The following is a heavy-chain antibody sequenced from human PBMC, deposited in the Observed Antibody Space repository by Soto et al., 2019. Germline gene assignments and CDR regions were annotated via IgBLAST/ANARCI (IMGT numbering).Heavy chain of an antibody. D-gene: IGHD4-17*01. V-gene: IGHV1-18*04. Sequence: ASVKVSCKASGYTFTIYSFNWVLQAPGQGREWMGWISAYSGNTNYAQKFQGRVTMTTDTSTSTAYMELRSLRSDDTAVYYCARDQTVLDYWGQGTLVTVSS. CDR1: GYTFTIYS. CDR2: ISAYSGNT. J-gene: IGHJ4*02. CDR3: ARDQTVLDY.